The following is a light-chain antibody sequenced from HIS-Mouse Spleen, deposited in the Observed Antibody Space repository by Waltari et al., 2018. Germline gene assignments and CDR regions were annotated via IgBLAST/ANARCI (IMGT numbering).Light chain of an antibody. V-gene: IGLV3-19*01. CDR3: QAWDSSTYV. CDR1: SLRSYY. CDR2: GKN. Sequence: SSELTQDPAVSVALGQTVRITCQGDSLRSYYASWYQQKPGQAPVLVIYGKNNRPSGIPDRFSGSSSGNTASLTITGAQAEDEADYYCQAWDSSTYVFGTGTKVTVL. J-gene: IGLJ1*01.